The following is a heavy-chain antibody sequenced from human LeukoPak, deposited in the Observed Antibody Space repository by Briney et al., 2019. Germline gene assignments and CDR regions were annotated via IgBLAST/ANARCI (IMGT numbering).Heavy chain of an antibody. J-gene: IGHJ6*02. D-gene: IGHD2-2*01. Sequence: GGSLRLSCAASGFTFDDYAMHWVRQAPGKGLEWVSGISWNSGSIGYADSVKGRFTISRDNSKNTLYLQMNSLRAEDTAVYYCAKGSDIVVVPAAISRANYYYYGMDVWGQGTTVTVSS. CDR1: GFTFDDYA. V-gene: IGHV3-9*01. CDR2: ISWNSGSI. CDR3: AKGSDIVVVPAAISRANYYYYGMDV.